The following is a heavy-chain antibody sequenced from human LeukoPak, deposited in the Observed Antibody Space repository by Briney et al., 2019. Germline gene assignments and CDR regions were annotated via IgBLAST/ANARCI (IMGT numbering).Heavy chain of an antibody. CDR1: GVTFTSSA. V-gene: IGHV1-58*02. Sequence: SVKVSCKASGVTFTSSAMQWVRHARRQRLGWIGWIVIGSGNTNYAQKFQERVTITRDMSTSTAYMELSSLRSEDTAVYYCASAKDYGGEDDAFDIWGQGTMVTVSS. D-gene: IGHD4-23*01. J-gene: IGHJ3*02. CDR2: IVIGSGNT. CDR3: ASAKDYGGEDDAFDI.